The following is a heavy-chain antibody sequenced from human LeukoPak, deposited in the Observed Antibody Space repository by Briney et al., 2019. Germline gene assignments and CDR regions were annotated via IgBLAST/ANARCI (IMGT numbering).Heavy chain of an antibody. CDR3: ARYCGGDCFGMDV. Sequence: GGSLRLSCAASGFTFSRYWMTWVRQAPGKGPEWVANIKQDGREEYYVDSVKGRFTISRDNAKNSLYLQMNSLRAEDTAIYYCARYCGGDCFGMDVWGQGTTVTVSS. CDR2: IKQDGREE. J-gene: IGHJ6*02. CDR1: GFTFSRYW. D-gene: IGHD2-21*01. V-gene: IGHV3-7*03.